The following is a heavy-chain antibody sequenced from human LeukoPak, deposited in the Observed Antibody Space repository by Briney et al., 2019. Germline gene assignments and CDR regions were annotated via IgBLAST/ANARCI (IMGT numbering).Heavy chain of an antibody. CDR1: GFTFNKYT. CDR3: ARGYSSGWYGDAFDI. Sequence: GGSLRLSCAASGFTFNKYTMNWVRQAPGKGLEWVSSISTSSSYIYYADSVKGRFTISRDNAKNSLYLQMNSLRAEDAAVYYCARGYSSGWYGDAFDIWGQGTMVTVSS. J-gene: IGHJ3*02. D-gene: IGHD6-19*01. V-gene: IGHV3-21*01. CDR2: ISTSSSYI.